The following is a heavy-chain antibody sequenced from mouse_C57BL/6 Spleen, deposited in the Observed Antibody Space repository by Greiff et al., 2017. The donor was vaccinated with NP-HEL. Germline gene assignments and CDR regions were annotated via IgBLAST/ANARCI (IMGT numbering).Heavy chain of an antibody. CDR3: ASRYSYYFEC. V-gene: IGHV1-82*01. CDR2: IYPGDGDT. J-gene: IGHJ2*01. Sequence: QVQLQQSGPELVKPGASVKISCKASGYAFSSSWMNWVKQRPGKGLEWIGRIYPGDGDTNYNGKFKGKATLTADKSSSTAYMQLSSLTSEDSAVYFCASRYSYYFECWGQGTTLTVSS. D-gene: IGHD1-1*01. CDR1: GYAFSSSW.